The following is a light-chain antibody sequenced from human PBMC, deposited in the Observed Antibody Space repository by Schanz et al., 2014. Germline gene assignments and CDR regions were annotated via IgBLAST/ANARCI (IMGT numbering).Light chain of an antibody. J-gene: IGLJ3*02. CDR3: SSYAGSRV. CDR2: DVT. V-gene: IGLV2-8*01. CDR1: SSDVGGYNY. Sequence: QSALTQPPSASGSPGQSVTISCTGTSSDVGGYNYVSWYQHHPGKAPKLMIYDVTNRPSGVPDRFSGSKSGYTASLTISGLQAEDEADYYCSSYAGSRVFGGGTKLTVL.